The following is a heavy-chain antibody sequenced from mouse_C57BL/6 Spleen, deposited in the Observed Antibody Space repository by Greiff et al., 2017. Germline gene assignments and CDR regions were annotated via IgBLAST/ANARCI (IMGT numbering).Heavy chain of an antibody. D-gene: IGHD1-1*01. Sequence: QVQLKQPGAELVKPGASVKMSCKASGYTFTSYWITWVKQRPGQGLEWIGDIYPGSGSTNYNEKFKSKATLTVDTSSSTAYMQLSSLTSEDSAVYYCARDYGSHWYFDVWGTGTTVTVSS. J-gene: IGHJ1*03. CDR2: IYPGSGST. CDR1: GYTFTSYW. V-gene: IGHV1-55*01. CDR3: ARDYGSHWYFDV.